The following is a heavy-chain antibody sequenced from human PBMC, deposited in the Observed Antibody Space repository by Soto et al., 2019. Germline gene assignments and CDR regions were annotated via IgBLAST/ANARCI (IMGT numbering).Heavy chain of an antibody. CDR2: ISAYNGNT. J-gene: IGHJ4*02. V-gene: IGHV1-18*01. CDR3: ARPGPNTDSSGYYPYYFDY. Sequence: QVQLVQSGAEVKKPGASVKVSCKASGYTFTSYGISWVRQAPGQGLEWLGWISAYNGNTNSAQKLQGRVTMTKDTSTSTAYMELRSLRSDDTAVYYCARPGPNTDSSGYYPYYFDYWGQGTLVTVSS. D-gene: IGHD3-22*01. CDR1: GYTFTSYG.